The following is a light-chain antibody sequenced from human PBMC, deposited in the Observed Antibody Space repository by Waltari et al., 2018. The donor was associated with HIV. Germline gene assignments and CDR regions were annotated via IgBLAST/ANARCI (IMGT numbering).Light chain of an antibody. CDR3: SSFAGTNSHVV. CDR2: AVN. J-gene: IGLJ2*01. V-gene: IGLV2-8*01. Sequence: QSALTQPPSASGSPEQSVTISCTGTSSDVGAYNFVSWYQQRPGQAPKLIIFAVNRRPPGVPDRCSGSKAVNTASLTVSGLQAEDEADYYCSSFAGTNSHVVFGGGTKLTVL. CDR1: SSDVGAYNF.